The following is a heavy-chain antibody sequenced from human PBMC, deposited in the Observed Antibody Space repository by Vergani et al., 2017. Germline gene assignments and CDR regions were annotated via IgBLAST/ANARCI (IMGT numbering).Heavy chain of an antibody. J-gene: IGHJ3*02. D-gene: IGHD2-8*01. CDR1: GFTFSSYA. CDR3: AKDPRNGPDAFDI. Sequence: EVQLLESGGGLVQPGGSLRLSCAASGFTFSSYAMSWVRQAPGKGLEWVSAISGSGDSTYYADSVKGRFTISRDNSKNTLYLQMNSLRAEDTAVYYCAKDPRNGPDAFDIWGQGTMVTVSS. V-gene: IGHV3-23*01. CDR2: ISGSGDST.